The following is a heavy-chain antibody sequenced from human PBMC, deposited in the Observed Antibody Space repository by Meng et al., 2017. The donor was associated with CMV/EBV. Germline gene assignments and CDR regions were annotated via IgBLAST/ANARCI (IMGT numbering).Heavy chain of an antibody. CDR2: ISSSGSTI. V-gene: IGHV3-48*03. J-gene: IGHJ6*02. Sequence: GGPLRLSCAASGFTFSSYEMNWVRQAPGKGLEWVSYISSSGSTIYYADSVKGRFTISRDNAKNSLYLQMNSLRAEDTAVYYCARGGKQLVLVPVYYYYGMDVWGQGTTVTVSS. D-gene: IGHD6-13*01. CDR3: ARGGKQLVLVPVYYYYGMDV. CDR1: GFTFSSYE.